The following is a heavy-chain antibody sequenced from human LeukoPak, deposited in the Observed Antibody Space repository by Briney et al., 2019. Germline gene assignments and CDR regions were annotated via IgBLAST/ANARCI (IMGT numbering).Heavy chain of an antibody. V-gene: IGHV4-30-2*03. CDR1: GGSISSGGYS. CDR3: ARSRSWHSLIDY. J-gene: IGHJ4*02. CDR2: IYYSGST. D-gene: IGHD6-13*01. Sequence: PSQTLSLTCAVSGGSISSGGYSWSWIRQPPGKGLEWIGSIYYSGSTYYNPSLKSRVTISVDTSKNQFSLKLSSVTAADTAVYYCARSRSWHSLIDYWGQGTLVTVSS.